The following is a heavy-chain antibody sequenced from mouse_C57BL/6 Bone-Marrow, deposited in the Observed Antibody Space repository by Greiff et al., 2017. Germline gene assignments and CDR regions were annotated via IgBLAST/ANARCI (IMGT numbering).Heavy chain of an antibody. CDR2: IDPSDSYT. CDR1: GYTFTSYW. Sequence: QVQLQQPGAELVMPGASVKLSCKASGYTFTSYWMHWVKHRPGQGLEWIGEIDPSDSYTNYNQKFKGKSTLTVDKSSSTAYMQLSSLTSEDSAVYYCAREGLYAMDYWGQGTSVTVSS. CDR3: AREGLYAMDY. J-gene: IGHJ4*01. V-gene: IGHV1-69*01.